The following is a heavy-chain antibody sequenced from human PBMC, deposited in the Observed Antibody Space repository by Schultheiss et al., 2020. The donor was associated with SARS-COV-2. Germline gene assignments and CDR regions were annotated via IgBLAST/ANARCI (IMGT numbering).Heavy chain of an antibody. Sequence: SETLSLTCAVYGGSFSGYYWSWIRQPPGKGLEWIGEINHSGSTNYNPSLKSRVTISVDTSKNQFSLKLSSVTAADTAVYYCARSIFGDYEEYYFDYWGQGTLVTVSS. CDR3: ARSIFGDYEEYYFDY. J-gene: IGHJ4*02. CDR1: GGSFSGYY. D-gene: IGHD4-17*01. V-gene: IGHV4-34*01. CDR2: INHSGST.